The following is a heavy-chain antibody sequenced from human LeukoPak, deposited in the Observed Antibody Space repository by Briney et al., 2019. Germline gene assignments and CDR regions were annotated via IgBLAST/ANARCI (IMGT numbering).Heavy chain of an antibody. CDR3: ARDSSGWYYFDY. J-gene: IGHJ4*02. V-gene: IGHV3-48*03. Sequence: GGSLRLSCAASGFTFSNYEMNWVRQAPGKGLEWVSYISRSSGSSIYYADSVEGRFTISRDNAKNSLYLQMNSLRAEDTVVYYCARDSSGWYYFDYWGQGTLVTVSS. D-gene: IGHD6-19*01. CDR2: ISRSSGSSI. CDR1: GFTFSNYE.